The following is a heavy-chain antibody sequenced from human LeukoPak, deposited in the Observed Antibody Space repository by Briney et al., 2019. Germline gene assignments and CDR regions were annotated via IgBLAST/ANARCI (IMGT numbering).Heavy chain of an antibody. Sequence: ASVKVSCKASGYTFTSYYMHWVRQAPGQGLEWMGIINPSGGSTSYAQKFQGRVTMTRDMSTSTVYMELSSLRSEDTAVYYCARDFGEWELLGWAYYYMDVWGKGTTVTVSS. V-gene: IGHV1-46*01. D-gene: IGHD1-26*01. CDR3: ARDFGEWELLGWAYYYMDV. CDR2: INPSGGST. CDR1: GYTFTSYY. J-gene: IGHJ6*03.